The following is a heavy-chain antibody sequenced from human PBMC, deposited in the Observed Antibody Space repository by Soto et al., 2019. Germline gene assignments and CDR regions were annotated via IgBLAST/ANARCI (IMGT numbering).Heavy chain of an antibody. J-gene: IGHJ4*02. CDR1: GGTFYTYA. D-gene: IGHD3-10*01. CDR3: ASDVSVMTSVFGF. CDR2: ITPMIGTT. Sequence: QVHLVQSGAEVKRPGSSVRVSCRASGGTFYTYAFTWVRQAPGQRLEWMGGITPMIGTTKYAQKFHGRVTFSEDESASTAYMELSNLRSDDTAVYYCASDVSVMTSVFGFWGQGTLITVSS. V-gene: IGHV1-69*01.